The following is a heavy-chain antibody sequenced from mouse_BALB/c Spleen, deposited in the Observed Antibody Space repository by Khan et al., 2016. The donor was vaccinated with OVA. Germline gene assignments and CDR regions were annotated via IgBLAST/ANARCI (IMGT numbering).Heavy chain of an antibody. J-gene: IGHJ1*01. V-gene: IGHV9-3-1*01. CDR2: INTYSGEP. CDR3: ARSNSYWYFDV. Sequence: QIQLVQSGPELKKPGETVKISCKASGYTFTNYGMNWVTQAPGKGLKWMGWINTYSGEPTYADDFKGRSAFSLETSASTAYLQIKNLKNEDTATYFCARSNSYWYFDVWGAGTTVTVSS. D-gene: IGHD4-1*02. CDR1: GYTFTNYG.